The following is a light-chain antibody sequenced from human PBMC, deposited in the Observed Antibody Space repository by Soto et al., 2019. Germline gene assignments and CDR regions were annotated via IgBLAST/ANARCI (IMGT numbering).Light chain of an antibody. J-gene: IGKJ1*01. Sequence: EIVMTQSPATLSVSPGDRGTLSCRASQSVDNDLAWYQQKPGQPPRLLIYDASTRATGIPARFSGSQSGTEFTLTISSLLSEDFATYYCLQLYNFSWTFGQGTKVEIK. CDR2: DAS. V-gene: IGKV3D-15*01. CDR1: QSVDND. CDR3: LQLYNFSWT.